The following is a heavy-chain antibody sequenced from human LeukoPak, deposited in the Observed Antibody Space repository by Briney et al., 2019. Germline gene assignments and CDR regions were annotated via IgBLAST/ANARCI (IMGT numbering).Heavy chain of an antibody. CDR3: AREGFSPVGFDY. J-gene: IGHJ4*02. V-gene: IGHV4-31*03. D-gene: IGHD3-16*01. Sequence: SQTLSLTCTVSGGSISSGGYYWSWIRQHPGKGLEWIGYIYYSGSTYYNPSLKSRVTISVDTSKNQFSLKLSSVTAADTAVYYCAREGFSPVGFDYWGQGTLVTVSS. CDR1: GGSISSGGYY. CDR2: IYYSGST.